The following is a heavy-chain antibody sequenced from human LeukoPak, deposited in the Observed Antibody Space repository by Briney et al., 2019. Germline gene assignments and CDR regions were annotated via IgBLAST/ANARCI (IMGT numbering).Heavy chain of an antibody. CDR1: GFTFRAYA. CDR3: ARSTYYYGSGTFYSVGPFDS. V-gene: IGHV3-30*01. CDR2: VSSDGQSD. Sequence: PGASLILSCVASGFTFRAYALHWVRQAPGQGLDWVAVVSSDGQSDFYSDSVRGRFTISRDNSRDTLYLQMDGLRAADTGLYFCARSTYYYGSGTFYSVGPFDSWGQGTLVTVSS. J-gene: IGHJ4*02. D-gene: IGHD3-10*01.